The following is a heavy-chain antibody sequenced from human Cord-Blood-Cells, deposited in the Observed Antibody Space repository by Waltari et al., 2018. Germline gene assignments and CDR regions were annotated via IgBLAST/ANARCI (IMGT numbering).Heavy chain of an antibody. V-gene: IGHV4-39*01. CDR3: ASNHWYSSSSDQNDDY. J-gene: IGHJ4*02. Sequence: QLQLQESGPGLVKPSETLSLTCTVSGGSIRSRSYYWGWLRQPPGKGLEWIGSIYYSGSTYYNPSLKSRVTISVDTSKNQFSLKLSSVTAADTAVYYCASNHWYSSSSDQNDDYWGQGTLVTVSS. CDR2: IYYSGST. D-gene: IGHD6-6*01. CDR1: GGSIRSRSYY.